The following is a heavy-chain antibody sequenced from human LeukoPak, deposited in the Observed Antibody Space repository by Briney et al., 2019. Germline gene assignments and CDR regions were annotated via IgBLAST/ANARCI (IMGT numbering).Heavy chain of an antibody. CDR1: GYTFTSYD. D-gene: IGHD5-12*01. V-gene: IGHV1-8*03. Sequence: ASVKVSCKASGYTFTSYDINWVRQATGQGLEWMGWMNPNSGNTGYAQKFQGRVTITRNTSISTAYMELSSLRSEDTAVYYCARVESGYAYYFDYWGQGTLVTVSS. CDR3: ARVESGYAYYFDY. J-gene: IGHJ4*02. CDR2: MNPNSGNT.